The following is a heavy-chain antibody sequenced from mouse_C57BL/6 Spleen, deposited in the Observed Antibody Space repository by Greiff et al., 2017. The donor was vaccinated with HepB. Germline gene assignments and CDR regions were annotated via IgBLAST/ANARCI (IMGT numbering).Heavy chain of an antibody. Sequence: QVQLQQSGAELARPGASVKLSCKASGYTFTSYGISWVKQSTGQGLEWIGEIYPRSGNTYYNEKFKGKATLTADKSSSTAYMELRSLTSEDSAVYFCARRENYYGSSYGAMDYWGQGTSVTVSS. V-gene: IGHV1-81*01. CDR2: IYPRSGNT. J-gene: IGHJ4*01. CDR1: GYTFTSYG. D-gene: IGHD1-1*01. CDR3: ARRENYYGSSYGAMDY.